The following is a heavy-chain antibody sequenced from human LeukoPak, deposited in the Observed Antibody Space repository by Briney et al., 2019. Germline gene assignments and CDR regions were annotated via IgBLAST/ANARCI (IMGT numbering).Heavy chain of an antibody. V-gene: IGHV1-8*03. Sequence: ASVKVSCKASGYTFTSYDINWVRQATGQGLEWMGWMNPNSGNTGYAQKFQGRVTITRNTSISTAYMELSSLRSEDTDVDYCARASTYSRRSYYYMDVWGKGTTVTVSS. J-gene: IGHJ6*03. CDR2: MNPNSGNT. CDR3: ARASTYSRRSYYYMDV. D-gene: IGHD6-13*01. CDR1: GYTFTSYD.